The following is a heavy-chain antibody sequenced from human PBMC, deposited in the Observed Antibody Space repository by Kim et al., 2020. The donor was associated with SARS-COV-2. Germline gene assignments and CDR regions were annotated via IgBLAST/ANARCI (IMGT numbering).Heavy chain of an antibody. D-gene: IGHD6-6*01. CDR1: RFTFSSYA. Sequence: GGSLRLSCAASRFTFSSYAMHWVRQAPGKGLEWVAVIWYDGSNKYYADSVKGRFTISRDNSKNTLYLQMNSLRAEDTAVYYCAKDRGAAPDAFDIWGQGTMVTVSS. J-gene: IGHJ3*02. CDR3: AKDRGAAPDAFDI. CDR2: IWYDGSNK. V-gene: IGHV3-33*06.